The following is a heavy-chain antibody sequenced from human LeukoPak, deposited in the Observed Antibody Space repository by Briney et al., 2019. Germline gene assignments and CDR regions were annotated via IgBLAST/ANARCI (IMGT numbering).Heavy chain of an antibody. CDR1: GLTFSDHY. CDR3: ARADYGGFDY. Sequence: PGGSLRLSCAASGLTFSDHYTDWVRQAPGKGLEWVGRTRNKANSYTTEYAASVKGRFTISRDDSKNSLYLQMNSLKTEDTAVYYCARADYGGFDYWGQGTLVTVSS. V-gene: IGHV3-72*01. CDR2: TRNKANSYTT. J-gene: IGHJ4*02. D-gene: IGHD4-17*01.